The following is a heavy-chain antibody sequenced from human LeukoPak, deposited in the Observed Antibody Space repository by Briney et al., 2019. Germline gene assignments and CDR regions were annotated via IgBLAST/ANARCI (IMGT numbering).Heavy chain of an antibody. J-gene: IGHJ4*02. D-gene: IGHD5-18*01. V-gene: IGHV3-53*01. Sequence: GGSLRLSCAASGFTVSSNYMSWVRQAPGKGLEWVSVIYSGGSTYYAGSVKGRFTISRDNSKNTLYLQMNSLRAEDTAVYYCARARGYSYGLNYWGQGTLVTISS. CDR2: IYSGGST. CDR3: ARARGYSYGLNY. CDR1: GFTVSSNY.